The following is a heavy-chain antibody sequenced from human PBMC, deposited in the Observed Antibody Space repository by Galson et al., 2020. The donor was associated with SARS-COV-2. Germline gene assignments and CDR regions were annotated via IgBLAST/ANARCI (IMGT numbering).Heavy chain of an antibody. CDR2: ISYDGSNK. J-gene: IGHJ4*02. CDR1: GFTFSSYG. Sequence: TGGSLRLSCAASGFTFSSYGMHWVRQAPGKGLEWVAVISYDGSNKYYADSVKGRFTISRDNSKNTLYLQMNSLRAEDTAVYYCAKGADCDFWSGPRGLIDYWGQGTLVTVSS. D-gene: IGHD3-3*01. CDR3: AKGADCDFWSGPRGLIDY. V-gene: IGHV3-30*18.